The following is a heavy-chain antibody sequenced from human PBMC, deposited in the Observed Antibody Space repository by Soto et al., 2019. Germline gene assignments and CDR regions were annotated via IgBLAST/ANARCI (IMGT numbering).Heavy chain of an antibody. Sequence: QVQLQESGPGLVKPSQTLSLNCTVSGGSSSSGASDCTWLRQSPGKGLEWIGYIYYSGSTYYNPSLTRRVTISVDTSKNHFSLKLISVTAADTAVYYCASRRSRGRALLFDPWGQGTLVTVSS. CDR1: GGSSSSGASD. CDR2: IYYSGST. CDR3: ASRRSRGRALLFDP. V-gene: IGHV4-30-4*01. D-gene: IGHD1-26*01. J-gene: IGHJ5*02.